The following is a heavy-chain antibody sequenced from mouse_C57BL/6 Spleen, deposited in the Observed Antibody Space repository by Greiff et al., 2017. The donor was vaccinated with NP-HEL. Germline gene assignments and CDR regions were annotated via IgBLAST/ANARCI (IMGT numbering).Heavy chain of an antibody. CDR3: ARSGSFITTVVATRDY. V-gene: IGHV1-80*01. J-gene: IGHJ2*01. CDR1: GYAFSSYW. D-gene: IGHD1-1*01. CDR2: IYPGDGDT. Sequence: VQLQQSGAELVKPGASVKISCKASGYAFSSYWMNWVKQRPGKGLEWIGQIYPGDGDTNYNGKFKGEATLTADKSSSTAYMQLSSRTSEDSAVYFCARSGSFITTVVATRDYWGQGTTLTVSS.